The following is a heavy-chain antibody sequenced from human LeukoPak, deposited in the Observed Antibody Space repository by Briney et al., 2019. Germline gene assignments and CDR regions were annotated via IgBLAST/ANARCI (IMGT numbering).Heavy chain of an antibody. D-gene: IGHD5-24*01. Sequence: SETLSLTCTVSGGSISSSSYYWGWIRQPPGKGLEWIGSIYYSGSTYYNPSLKSRVTISVDTSKNQFSLKLSSVTAADTAVYYCARHRSGWLQSSFDYWGQGTLVTVSS. CDR2: IYYSGST. CDR1: GGSISSSSYY. CDR3: ARHRSGWLQSSFDY. J-gene: IGHJ4*02. V-gene: IGHV4-39*01.